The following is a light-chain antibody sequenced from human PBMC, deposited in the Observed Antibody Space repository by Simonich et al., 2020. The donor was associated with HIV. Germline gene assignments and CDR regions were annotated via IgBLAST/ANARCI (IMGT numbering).Light chain of an antibody. CDR1: QSVNSN. V-gene: IGKV3-20*01. CDR2: DAS. J-gene: IGKJ1*01. Sequence: EIVMTQSPATLSVSPGERATLSRRTSQSVNSNVAWYQKKPGQAPRLLIYDASNRATGIPARFSGSGSGTDFTLTISRLEPEDFAVYYCQQYGSSRTFGQGTKVEIK. CDR3: QQYGSSRT.